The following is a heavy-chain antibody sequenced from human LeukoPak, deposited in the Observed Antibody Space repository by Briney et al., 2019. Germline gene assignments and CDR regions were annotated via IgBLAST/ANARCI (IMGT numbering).Heavy chain of an antibody. J-gene: IGHJ4*02. Sequence: PGGSLRLSCAASGFTFSDSAMHWVRQASGKGLEWVGRIRSKANSYATTYDASVKGRFTISSDDSKNTAFLQMNSLKTEDTAVYYCTRRYYHDSSGNYYGDYWGQGTRVTVSS. CDR3: TRRYYHDSSGNYYGDY. CDR2: IRSKANSYAT. D-gene: IGHD3-22*01. CDR1: GFTFSDSA. V-gene: IGHV3-73*01.